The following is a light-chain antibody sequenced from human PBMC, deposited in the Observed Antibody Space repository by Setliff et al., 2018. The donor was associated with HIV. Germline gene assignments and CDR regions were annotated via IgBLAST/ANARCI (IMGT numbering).Light chain of an antibody. J-gene: IGLJ3*02. CDR3: QVWDSSSDHWG. V-gene: IGLV3-21*04. CDR1: NIGSKN. CDR2: YDS. Sequence: SYELTQPPSVSVAPGKTARITCGGNNIGSKNVHWYQQKPGQAPVLVIYYDSDRPSAIPERFSGSNSGNTATLTISRVEAGDEADYYCQVWDSSSDHWGFGGGTQRTVL.